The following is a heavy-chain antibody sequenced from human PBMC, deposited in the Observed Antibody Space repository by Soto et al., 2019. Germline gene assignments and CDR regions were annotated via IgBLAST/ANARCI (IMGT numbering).Heavy chain of an antibody. J-gene: IGHJ4*02. CDR3: GRGVRFDYVWGSCRYSFDY. D-gene: IGHD3-16*02. Sequence: SETLSLTCAVYGGSFSTYYWSWIRQPPGKGLEWIGEIIHSGSTNYNPSLKTRVTISADTSKNQFSLKLSSVTAADTAVYFCGRGVRFDYVWGSCRYSFDYWGQGTLVTVSS. CDR1: GGSFSTYY. V-gene: IGHV4-34*01. CDR2: IIHSGST.